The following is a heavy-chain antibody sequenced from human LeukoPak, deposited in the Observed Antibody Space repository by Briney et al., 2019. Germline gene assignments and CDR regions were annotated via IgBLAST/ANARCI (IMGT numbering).Heavy chain of an antibody. CDR3: ASLRERSYYARGFDY. CDR2: IYYSGST. CDR1: SGSISTSSYY. D-gene: IGHD1-26*01. J-gene: IGHJ4*02. Sequence: PSETLSLTCTVSSGSISTSSYYWGWIRQPPGKGLEWIGSIYYSGSTYYNPSLKSRVIISVDTSKNQFSLKLSSVTAADTAVYYCASLRERSYYARGFDYWGQGTLVTVSS. V-gene: IGHV4-39*01.